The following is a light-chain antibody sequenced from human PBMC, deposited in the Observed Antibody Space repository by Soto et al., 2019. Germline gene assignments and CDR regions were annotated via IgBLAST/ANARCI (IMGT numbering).Light chain of an antibody. Sequence: QSALTQPASVSGSPGQSINISCTGTSSDVGGYNYVSWYQHHPGKAPKLIIYDVSNRPSGVSNPFPGSKSGNTASLTISGLQPEDEADYYCSSYTTSNTRQIVFGTGTKVTVL. CDR1: SSDVGGYNY. CDR3: SSYTTSNTRQIV. J-gene: IGLJ1*01. CDR2: DVS. V-gene: IGLV2-14*03.